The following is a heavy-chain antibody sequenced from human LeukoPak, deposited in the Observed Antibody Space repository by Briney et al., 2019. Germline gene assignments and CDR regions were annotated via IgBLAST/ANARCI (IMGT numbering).Heavy chain of an antibody. J-gene: IGHJ6*03. CDR2: ISSSSSYI. CDR1: GSTFSSNS. CDR3: ARYRGAPGYYMDV. Sequence: GRSLRLSCAASGSTFSSNSMNWVRHPPGNGLEWVSSISSSSSYIYYADSVTGRSTISRDNAKNLLYLQMNRLGAEDAAVYYCARYRGAPGYYMDVWGKGTTVTVSS. V-gene: IGHV3-21*01. D-gene: IGHD3-10*01.